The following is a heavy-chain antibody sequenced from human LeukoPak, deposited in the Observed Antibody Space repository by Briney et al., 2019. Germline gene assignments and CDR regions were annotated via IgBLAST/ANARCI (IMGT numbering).Heavy chain of an antibody. D-gene: IGHD3-3*01. CDR1: VDSISSSCYY. CDR2: IYYSGST. V-gene: IGHV4-39*01. Sequence: SATLSLTWTVSVDSISSSCYYWGWIRQPPGKGLEWIGSIYYSGSTYYNPSLKSRVTISVDTSKNQFSLKLSSVTAADTAVYYCARPDTILEAFDIWGQGTMVTVSS. CDR3: ARPDTILEAFDI. J-gene: IGHJ3*02.